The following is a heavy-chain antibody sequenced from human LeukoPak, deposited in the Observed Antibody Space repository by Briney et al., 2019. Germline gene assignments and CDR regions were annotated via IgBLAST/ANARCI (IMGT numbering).Heavy chain of an antibody. CDR3: AREGQQLDADY. J-gene: IGHJ4*02. Sequence: SETLSLTCTVSGYSISSGYYWGWIRQPPGKGLEWIGSIYHSGSTYYNPSLKSRVTISVDTSKNQFSLKLSSVTAADTAVYYCAREGQQLDADYWGQGTLVTVSS. CDR1: GYSISSGYY. CDR2: IYHSGST. D-gene: IGHD6-13*01. V-gene: IGHV4-38-2*02.